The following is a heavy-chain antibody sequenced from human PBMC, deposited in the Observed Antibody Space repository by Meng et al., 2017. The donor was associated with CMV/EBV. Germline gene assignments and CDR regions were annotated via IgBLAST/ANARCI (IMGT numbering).Heavy chain of an antibody. Sequence: ASVKVSCKASGGTFTGYYMHWVRQAPGQGLEWMGWINPNSGGTNYAQKFQGRVTMTRDTSISTAYMELSRLRSDDTAVYYCARTRRYCSSTSCPGAYGMDVWGQGTTVTVSS. CDR1: GGTFTGYY. D-gene: IGHD2-2*01. CDR2: INPNSGGT. J-gene: IGHJ6*02. V-gene: IGHV1-2*02. CDR3: ARTRRYCSSTSCPGAYGMDV.